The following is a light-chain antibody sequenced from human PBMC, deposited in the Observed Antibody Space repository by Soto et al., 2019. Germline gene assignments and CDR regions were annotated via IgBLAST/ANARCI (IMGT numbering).Light chain of an antibody. CDR1: QFVSNY. J-gene: IGKJ1*01. Sequence: IQMTQSPSSLSASVGDRGTITCRASQFVSNYLNSYQHKTGIAPTLLIYAASSLQSGVPSRFSGSGSGTDSTLTISSLQPEDFATYYRQQSYSAWTFGQGTKVDIK. CDR2: AAS. V-gene: IGKV1-39*01. CDR3: QQSYSAWT.